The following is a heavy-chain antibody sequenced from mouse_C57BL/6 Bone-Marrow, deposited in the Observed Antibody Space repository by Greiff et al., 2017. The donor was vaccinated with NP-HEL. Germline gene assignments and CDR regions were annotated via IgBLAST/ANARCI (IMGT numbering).Heavy chain of an antibody. Sequence: EVKLVESGGGLVKPGGSLKLSCAASGFTFSSYAMSWVRQTPEKRLEWVATISDGGSYTYYPDNVKGRFTISRDNAKNNLYLQMSHLKSEDTAMYYCARERGRGPSWSFDVWGTGTTVTVSS. J-gene: IGHJ1*03. CDR2: ISDGGSYT. CDR1: GFTFSSYA. CDR3: ARERGRGPSWSFDV. V-gene: IGHV5-4*01.